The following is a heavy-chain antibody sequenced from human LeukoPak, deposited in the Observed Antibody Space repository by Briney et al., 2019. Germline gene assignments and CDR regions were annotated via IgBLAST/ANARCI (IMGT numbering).Heavy chain of an antibody. D-gene: IGHD3-10*01. CDR1: GFTFSSYA. J-gene: IGHJ4*02. CDR2: ISYDGSNK. Sequence: PGGSLRLSCAASGFTFSSYAMHWVRQAPGKGLEWVAVISYDGSNKYYADSVKGRFTISRDNSKNTLYLQMNSLRAEDTAVYYCARGPPGDWGQGTLVTVFS. V-gene: IGHV3-30*04. CDR3: ARGPPGD.